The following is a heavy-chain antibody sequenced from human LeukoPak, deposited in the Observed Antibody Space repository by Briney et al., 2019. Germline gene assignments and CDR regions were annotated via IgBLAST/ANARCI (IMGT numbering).Heavy chain of an antibody. D-gene: IGHD5-24*01. CDR1: GGSFSGYY. CDR3: ATTDGYNLYH. Sequence: SETLSLTCAVYGGSFSGYYWSWIRQPPGKGLEWIGEINHSGSTNYNPSLKSRVTISVDTSKNQFSLKLSSVTAADTAVYYCATTDGYNLYHWGQGTLVTVSS. CDR2: INHSGST. J-gene: IGHJ5*02. V-gene: IGHV4-34*01.